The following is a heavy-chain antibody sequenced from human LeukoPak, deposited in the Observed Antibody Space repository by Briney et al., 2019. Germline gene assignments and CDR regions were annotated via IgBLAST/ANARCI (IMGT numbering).Heavy chain of an antibody. J-gene: IGHJ4*02. CDR3: AKGGTWSDY. Sequence: GSLRLSCAASGFTLSSYSMHWVRQAPGKGLEFVSAISKNGRNTYYGNSMKGRFTISRDISKNTLYLQMGSLRPEDTAVYYCAKGGTWSDYWGQGTLVTVSS. CDR2: ISKNGRNT. CDR1: GFTLSSYS. D-gene: IGHD6-13*01. V-gene: IGHV3-64*01.